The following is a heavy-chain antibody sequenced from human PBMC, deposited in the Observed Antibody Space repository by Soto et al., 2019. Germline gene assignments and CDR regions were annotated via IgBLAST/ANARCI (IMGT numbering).Heavy chain of an antibody. CDR3: AASGRDVLGYDSEHSDGLDI. D-gene: IGHD2-15*01. CDR1: GGTFSNFA. V-gene: IGHV1-69*01. CDR2: IIRLVNVA. J-gene: IGHJ3*02. Sequence: QVQLVQSGPEVKKPGSSVKVSCEASGGTFSNFAVNWVRQAPGQVLEWVGGIIRLVNVANYAQKFEGRVTIVADDSTRTAYLVLSILRSVGSSVYFCAASGRDVLGYDSEHSDGLDIWGQGTMVTVAS.